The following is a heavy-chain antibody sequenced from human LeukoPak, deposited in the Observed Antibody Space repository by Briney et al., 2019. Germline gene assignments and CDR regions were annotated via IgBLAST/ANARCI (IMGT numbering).Heavy chain of an antibody. CDR2: ISYDGSNK. J-gene: IGHJ4*02. Sequence: GGSLRLSCAASGFTFSSYGMHWVRQAPGKGLEWVAVISYDGSNKYYTDSVKGRFTISRDTSKNTLYLQMSSLRDGDTAVYYCAKSSVTTMVTTLSDYWGQGTLVTVSS. CDR3: AKSSVTTMVTTLSDY. CDR1: GFTFSSYG. V-gene: IGHV3-30*18. D-gene: IGHD4/OR15-4a*01.